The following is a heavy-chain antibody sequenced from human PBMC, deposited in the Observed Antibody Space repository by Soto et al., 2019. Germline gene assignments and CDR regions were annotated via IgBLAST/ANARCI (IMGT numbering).Heavy chain of an antibody. D-gene: IGHD2-15*01. CDR1: VGSISSYY. J-gene: IGHJ5*02. Sequence: PSETLSLTCTVSVGSISSYYWSWFRQPPGKGLEWIGYIYYSGSTNYNPSLKSRVTISVDTSKNQFSLKLSSVTAADTAVYYCARGVCSGGSCYSNWFDPWGQGTLVTVSS. CDR2: IYYSGST. CDR3: ARGVCSGGSCYSNWFDP. V-gene: IGHV4-59*01.